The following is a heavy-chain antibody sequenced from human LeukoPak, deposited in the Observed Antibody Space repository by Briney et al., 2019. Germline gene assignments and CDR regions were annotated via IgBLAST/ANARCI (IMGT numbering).Heavy chain of an antibody. D-gene: IGHD2-15*01. Sequence: QPGGSLRLSCAAPGFTFSTYWMSWVRQAPGKGLEWVVNIKQDGSEKYYVDSVKGRFTISRDNAKNSLYLQMNSLRVEDTAVYYCARRGLPDVWGKGTTVTVSS. J-gene: IGHJ6*03. V-gene: IGHV3-7*01. CDR3: ARRGLPDV. CDR2: IKQDGSEK. CDR1: GFTFSTYW.